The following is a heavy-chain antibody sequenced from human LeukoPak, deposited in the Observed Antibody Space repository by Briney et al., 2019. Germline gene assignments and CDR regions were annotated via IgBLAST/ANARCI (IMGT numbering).Heavy chain of an antibody. CDR2: IFHSGST. D-gene: IGHD3-9*01. CDR1: GSSISSSTW. V-gene: IGHV4-4*02. CDR3: ASGGLVSRYLDH. J-gene: IGHJ4*02. Sequence: SETLSLTCAVSGSSISSSTWWTWVRQPPGKGLEWIGEIFHSGSTNSNPSLKSRLTMSVDESKHEFSLKLTSVTAADTAIYYCASGGLVSRYLDHWGQGALVTVSS.